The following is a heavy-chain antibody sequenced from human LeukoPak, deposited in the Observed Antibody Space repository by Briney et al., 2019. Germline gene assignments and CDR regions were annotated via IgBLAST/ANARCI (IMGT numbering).Heavy chain of an antibody. D-gene: IGHD3-3*01. V-gene: IGHV3-23*01. CDR2: ISGSDAKT. CDR1: GFTFTSYA. CDR3: AKWGFLEWLLSMFDY. Sequence: GGSLRLSCAASGFTFTSYAMSWVRQPPGKGLEWVSAISGSDAKTYYADSVKARFTISRENSKNTLYLQMNSLRAEDTAVYYCAKWGFLEWLLSMFDYWGQGTLVTVSS. J-gene: IGHJ4*02.